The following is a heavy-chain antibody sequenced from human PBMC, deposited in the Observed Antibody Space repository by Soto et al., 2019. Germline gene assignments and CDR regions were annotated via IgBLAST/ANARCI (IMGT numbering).Heavy chain of an antibody. Sequence: GGSLRLSCAASGFTFSSYAMSWVRQAPGKGLEWVSAISGSGGSTYYADSVKGRFTISRDNSKNTLYLQMNSLRAEDTAVYYCAKEGGITIFGVVIFDYGMDVWGQGTTVTVSS. CDR2: ISGSGGST. V-gene: IGHV3-23*01. CDR1: GFTFSSYA. CDR3: AKEGGITIFGVVIFDYGMDV. J-gene: IGHJ6*02. D-gene: IGHD3-3*01.